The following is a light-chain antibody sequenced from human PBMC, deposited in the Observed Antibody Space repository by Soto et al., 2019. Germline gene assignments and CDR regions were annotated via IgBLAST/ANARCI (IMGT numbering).Light chain of an antibody. Sequence: IQLTQSPSSLSASVGDRVTITCRASQGISSYLAWYQQKPGKAPKLLIYAASTLQSGVPSRFSGSASETDFTLTISSLQPEDFATYSCQQSYSTTWTFGQGTKVEIK. CDR1: QGISSY. CDR3: QQSYSTTWT. V-gene: IGKV1-39*01. J-gene: IGKJ1*01. CDR2: AAS.